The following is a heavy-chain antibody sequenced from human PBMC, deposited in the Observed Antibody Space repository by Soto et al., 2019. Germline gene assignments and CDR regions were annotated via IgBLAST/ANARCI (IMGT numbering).Heavy chain of an antibody. CDR1: GGSISSYY. CDR2: IYYSGST. CDR3: ARIVVVPAASREYYYYYMDV. V-gene: IGHV4-59*01. D-gene: IGHD2-2*01. Sequence: SETLSLTCTVSGGSISSYYWSWIRQPPGKGLEWIGDIYYSGSTNYSPSLKSRVTISVDTSKNQFSLKLSSVTAADTAVYYCARIVVVPAASREYYYYYMDVWGKGTTVTVSS. J-gene: IGHJ6*03.